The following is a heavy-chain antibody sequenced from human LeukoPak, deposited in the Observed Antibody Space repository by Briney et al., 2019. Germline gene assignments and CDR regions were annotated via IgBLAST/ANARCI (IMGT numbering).Heavy chain of an antibody. V-gene: IGHV4-28*01. CDR2: FYYSGST. Sequence: SDTLSLSCAVSGYSFSSSKWWVWIRQPPGKGLEWIGYFYYSGSTYYNPSLKSRVTMSVDTSKNQFSLKLSSVTAVDTAAYYCARNLALDLWGQGTTVTVSS. D-gene: IGHD3-16*01. J-gene: IGHJ6*02. CDR3: ARNLALDL. CDR1: GYSFSSSKW.